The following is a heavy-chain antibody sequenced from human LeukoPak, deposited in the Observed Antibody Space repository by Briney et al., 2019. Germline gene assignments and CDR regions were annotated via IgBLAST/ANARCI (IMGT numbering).Heavy chain of an antibody. CDR2: ISWNSGSI. Sequence: PGGSLRLSCAASGFTFDDYAMHWVRQAPGKGLEGVSGISWNSGSIGYADSVKGRFTISRDNAKNSLYLQMNSLRAEDTALYYCAKTPTRGFSRYSSSWYDYWGQGTLVTVSS. D-gene: IGHD6-13*01. CDR3: AKTPTRGFSRYSSSWYDY. V-gene: IGHV3-9*01. J-gene: IGHJ4*02. CDR1: GFTFDDYA.